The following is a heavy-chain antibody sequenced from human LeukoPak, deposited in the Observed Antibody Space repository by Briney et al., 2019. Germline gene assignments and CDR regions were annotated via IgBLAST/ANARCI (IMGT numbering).Heavy chain of an antibody. Sequence: PGGSLRLSCAASGFTFSSYSMNWVRQAPGKGLEWVSSISSSSSYIYYADSVKGRFTISRDNAKNSLYLQMNSLRAEDTAVYYCAREEIYPTFGGVIATYYYYYYMDVWGKGTTVTVSS. D-gene: IGHD3-16*02. V-gene: IGHV3-21*01. CDR1: GFTFSSYS. J-gene: IGHJ6*03. CDR3: AREEIYPTFGGVIATYYYYYYMDV. CDR2: ISSSSSYI.